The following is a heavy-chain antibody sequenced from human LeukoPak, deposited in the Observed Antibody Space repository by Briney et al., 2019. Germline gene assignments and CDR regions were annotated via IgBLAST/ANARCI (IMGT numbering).Heavy chain of an antibody. CDR1: GVSFSGYY. Sequence: SETLSLTCAVYGVSFSGYYWSWIRQPPGKGLEWIGEINHSGSTNYNPSLKSRVTISVDTSKNQFSLKLSSVTAADTAVYYCARQISDFWSGYYMDYWGQGTLVTVSS. V-gene: IGHV4-34*01. CDR3: ARQISDFWSGYYMDY. J-gene: IGHJ4*02. D-gene: IGHD3-3*01. CDR2: INHSGST.